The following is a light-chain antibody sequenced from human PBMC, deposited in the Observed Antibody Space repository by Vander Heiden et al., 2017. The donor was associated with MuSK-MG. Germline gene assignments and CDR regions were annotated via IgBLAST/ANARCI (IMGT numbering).Light chain of an antibody. Sequence: SYELTQPPSVSVSPGQTASITCSGDKLGDKYACWYQQKPGQSPGRVIYQDSKRPSGIPERFSGSKSGNTETLTISGTQAMEESDYSCQAWDRSMVFGGGTKLTVL. J-gene: IGLJ2*01. CDR1: KLGDKY. CDR3: QAWDRSMV. CDR2: QDS. V-gene: IGLV3-1*01.